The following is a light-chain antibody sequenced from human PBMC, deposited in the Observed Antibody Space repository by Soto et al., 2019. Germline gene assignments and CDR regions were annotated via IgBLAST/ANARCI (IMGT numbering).Light chain of an antibody. CDR2: GAS. Sequence: EIVLTQSPGTLSLSPGERATLSCRASQSVISNYLAWYKQKPGQAPRVLIYGASTRATGIPDRFTGSGSGTDFTLTISSLEPEDFAVYYCQQYGTSRDYTFGQGTKVHI. CDR3: QQYGTSRDYT. CDR1: QSVISNY. V-gene: IGKV3-20*01. J-gene: IGKJ2*01.